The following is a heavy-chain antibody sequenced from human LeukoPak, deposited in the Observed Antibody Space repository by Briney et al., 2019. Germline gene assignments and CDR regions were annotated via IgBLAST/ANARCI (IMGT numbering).Heavy chain of an antibody. V-gene: IGHV3-21*01. CDR3: AREEDDRYMDV. Sequence: GSLRLSCAASGFTFSSYSMNWVRQAPGKGLEWVSSISSSSSYIYYADSVKGRFTISRDNAKNSLYLQMNSLRAEDTAVYYCAREEDDRYMDVWGKGTTVTVSS. CDR1: GFTFSSYS. D-gene: IGHD2-15*01. J-gene: IGHJ6*04. CDR2: ISSSSSYI.